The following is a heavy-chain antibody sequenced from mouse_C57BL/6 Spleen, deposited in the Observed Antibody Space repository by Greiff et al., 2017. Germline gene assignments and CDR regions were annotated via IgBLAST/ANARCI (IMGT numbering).Heavy chain of an antibody. J-gene: IGHJ3*01. CDR1: GFSLTSYG. Sequence: VKLMESGPGLVQPSQSLSITCTVSGFSLTSYGVHWVRQSPGKGLEWLGVIWSGGSTDYNAAFISRLSISKDNSKSQVFFKMNSLQADDTAIYYCARKEGGGAWFAYWGQGTLVTVSA. CDR2: IWSGGST. V-gene: IGHV2-2*01. CDR3: ARKEGGGAWFAY.